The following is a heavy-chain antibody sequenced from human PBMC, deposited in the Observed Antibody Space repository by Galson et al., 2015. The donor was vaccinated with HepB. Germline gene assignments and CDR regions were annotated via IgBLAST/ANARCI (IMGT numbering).Heavy chain of an antibody. CDR2: ISGSGGST. J-gene: IGHJ3*02. V-gene: IGHV3-23*01. CDR1: GLTFSSYA. D-gene: IGHD3-22*01. CDR3: AKCSDYYDSSGYSHFDAFDI. Sequence: LRLSCAASGLTFSSYAMSWVRQAPGKGLEWVSAISGSGGSTYYADSVKGRFTISRDNSKNTLYLQMNSLRAEDTAVYYCAKCSDYYDSSGYSHFDAFDIWGQGTMVTVSS.